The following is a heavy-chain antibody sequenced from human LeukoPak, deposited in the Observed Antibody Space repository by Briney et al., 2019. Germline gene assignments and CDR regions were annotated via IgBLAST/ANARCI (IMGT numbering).Heavy chain of an antibody. V-gene: IGHV2-70*04. Sequence: KASGPALVKPPQTLTLTCTFSGFSLGTRGMGVSWIRQPPGKALEWLSRIDWDDDKFYSTSLKTRLTISKDTSKNQVVLTMTNMDPVDTATYYCAQTYYYDSRNSYYFDYWGQGTLVTVSS. CDR3: AQTYYYDSRNSYYFDY. CDR1: GFSLGTRGMG. J-gene: IGHJ4*02. CDR2: IDWDDDK. D-gene: IGHD3-22*01.